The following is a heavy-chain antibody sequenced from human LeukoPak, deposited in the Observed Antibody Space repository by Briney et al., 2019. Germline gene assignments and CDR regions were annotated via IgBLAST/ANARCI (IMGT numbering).Heavy chain of an antibody. D-gene: IGHD2-2*01. V-gene: IGHV3-21*01. CDR2: SSSSNTYI. CDR1: GFTFSTYS. CDR3: ARRLAPAGANYYGMDV. Sequence: GGSLRLSCAPSGFTFSTYSMHWVRQAPGKGLEWVSSSSSSNTYIYYADSVRGRFTTSRDDAKNSLYLQMNSLRAEDTAVYFCARRLAPAGANYYGMDVWGQGTTVTVSS. J-gene: IGHJ6*02.